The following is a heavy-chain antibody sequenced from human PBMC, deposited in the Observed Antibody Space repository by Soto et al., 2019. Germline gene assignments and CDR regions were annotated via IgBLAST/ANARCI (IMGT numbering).Heavy chain of an antibody. V-gene: IGHV1-2*02. D-gene: IGHD2-15*01. J-gene: IGHJ6*02. CDR2: INPNSGGT. CDR3: AEGVVAATPGYYYGMDV. Sequence: QVQLVQSGAEVKKPGASVKVSCKASGYTFTGYYMHWVRQAPGQGLEWMGWINPNSGGTNYAQKFQGRVTITADEYTSTAYMELSSLRSEDTAVYYCAEGVVAATPGYYYGMDVWGQGTTVTVSS. CDR1: GYTFTGYY.